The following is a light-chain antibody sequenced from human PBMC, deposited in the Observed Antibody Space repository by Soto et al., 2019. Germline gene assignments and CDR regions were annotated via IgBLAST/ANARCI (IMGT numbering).Light chain of an antibody. Sequence: DIQLTQSPTSLSASVGDRVTIACRASQFIDSYLNWYQQEPGKAPKVLIHDASRLESEVPSRFSGSGSGTEFTLTINNLQPDDFAIYYCRQYDSESTFGQGTKVDIK. J-gene: IGKJ1*01. V-gene: IGKV1-5*01. CDR2: DAS. CDR1: QFIDSY. CDR3: RQYDSEST.